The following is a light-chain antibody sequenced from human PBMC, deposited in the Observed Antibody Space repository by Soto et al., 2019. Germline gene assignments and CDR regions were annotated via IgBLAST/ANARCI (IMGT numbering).Light chain of an antibody. CDR2: GAS. CDR3: QQYSNWPPT. Sequence: EILMTQSPATLSESPGERATLSCRASQSVGSDLAWYQQKPGQAPSLLIYGASTRATGVPARFSGSGSGTEFTLTISSLRSEDFAVYYCQQYSNWPPTFGQGTKVEIK. CDR1: QSVGSD. J-gene: IGKJ1*01. V-gene: IGKV3-15*01.